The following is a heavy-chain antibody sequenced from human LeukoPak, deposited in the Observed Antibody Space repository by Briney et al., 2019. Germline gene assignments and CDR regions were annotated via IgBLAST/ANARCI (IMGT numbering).Heavy chain of an antibody. V-gene: IGHV4-61*02. CDR2: IYTSGST. CDR1: GGSISGGSYY. D-gene: IGHD6-6*01. CDR3: ARDHIPGYSSSGSPAKNDY. J-gene: IGHJ4*02. Sequence: PSQTLSLTCTVSGGSISGGSYYWSWTRQPAGKGLEWIGRIYTSGSTNYNPSLKSRVTISVDTSKNQFSLKLSSVSAAGTAVYYCARDHIPGYSSSGSPAKNDYWGQGTLVTVSS.